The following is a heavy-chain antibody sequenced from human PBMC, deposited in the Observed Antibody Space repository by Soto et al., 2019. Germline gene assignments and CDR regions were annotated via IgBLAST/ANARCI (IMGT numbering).Heavy chain of an antibody. Sequence: PGGSLRLSCAASGFTFSSYWMSWVRQAPGKGLEWVANIKQDGSEKYYVDSVKGRFTISRDNAKNSLYLQMNSLRAEDTAVYYCARDRAYDFWSGYYFRGNYYYYGMDVWGQGTTVTVSS. CDR1: GFTFSSYW. V-gene: IGHV3-7*03. D-gene: IGHD3-3*01. CDR3: ARDRAYDFWSGYYFRGNYYYYGMDV. CDR2: IKQDGSEK. J-gene: IGHJ6*02.